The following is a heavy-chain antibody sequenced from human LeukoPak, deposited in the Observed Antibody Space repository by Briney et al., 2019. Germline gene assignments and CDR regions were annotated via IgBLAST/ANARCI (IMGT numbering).Heavy chain of an antibody. J-gene: IGHJ4*02. CDR1: GFTFSSYW. Sequence: PGGSLRLSCAASGFTFSSYWISWVRQAPGKGLEWVSAISGSGGSTYYADSVKGRFTISRDNSKNTLYLQMNSLRAEDTAVYYCAKRPDCSSTSCYNGPLDYWGQGTLVTVSS. V-gene: IGHV3-23*01. CDR2: ISGSGGST. D-gene: IGHD2-2*02. CDR3: AKRPDCSSTSCYNGPLDY.